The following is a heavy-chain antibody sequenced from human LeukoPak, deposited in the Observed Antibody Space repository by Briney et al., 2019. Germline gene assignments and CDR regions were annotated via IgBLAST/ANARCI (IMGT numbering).Heavy chain of an antibody. Sequence: GESLKISCKGSGYSFTSYWIGWVRQMPGKGLEWMGIIYPGDSDTRYSPSFQGQVIISADKSISTAYLQWSSLKASDTAMYYCARLGTGTHLTRAFLDYWGQGTLVTVSS. J-gene: IGHJ4*02. D-gene: IGHD1-1*01. V-gene: IGHV5-51*01. CDR2: IYPGDSDT. CDR3: ARLGTGTHLTRAFLDY. CDR1: GYSFTSYW.